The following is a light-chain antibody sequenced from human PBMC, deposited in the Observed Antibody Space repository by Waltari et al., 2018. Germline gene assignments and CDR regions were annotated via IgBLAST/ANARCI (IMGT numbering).Light chain of an antibody. J-gene: IGLJ2*01. V-gene: IGLV1-47*01. CDR1: SSNIGSNH. Sequence: QSVLTQPPSASGTPGQRVTISCSGSSSNIGSNHVYWYQHLPGTAPKLLIYRNNQRPSGVPDRFSASKSGTSASLAISGLRSEDEADYYCAAWDDSLSVIFGGGTKLTVL. CDR3: AAWDDSLSVI. CDR2: RNN.